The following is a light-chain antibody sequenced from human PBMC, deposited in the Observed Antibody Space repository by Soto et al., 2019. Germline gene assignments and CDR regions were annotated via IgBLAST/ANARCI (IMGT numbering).Light chain of an antibody. CDR3: QQRTNWPTWT. CDR1: QSVSNY. Sequence: EIVLTQSPATLSLSPGERATLSCRPSQSVSNYLAWYQQRPGQAPRLLIYDASNRATGIPARFSGSGSGTDFTLTISSLEPEDFAVYYCQQRTNWPTWTFGQGTKVEVK. CDR2: DAS. J-gene: IGKJ1*01. V-gene: IGKV3-11*01.